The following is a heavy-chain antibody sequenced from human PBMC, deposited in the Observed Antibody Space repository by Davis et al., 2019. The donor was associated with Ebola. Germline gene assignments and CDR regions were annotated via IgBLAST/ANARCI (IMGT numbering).Heavy chain of an antibody. CDR3: ARKWIENWYFDL. CDR1: GFTFSSYW. J-gene: IGHJ2*01. CDR2: INQDESEK. V-gene: IGHV3-7*03. D-gene: IGHD2-2*03. Sequence: GESLKISCAASGFTFSSYWMTWVRQAPGKGLEWVANINQDESEKYYVDSVKGRFSISRDNAKNSLYLQMNSLRAEDTALYYCARKWIENWYFDLWGRGTLVTVSS.